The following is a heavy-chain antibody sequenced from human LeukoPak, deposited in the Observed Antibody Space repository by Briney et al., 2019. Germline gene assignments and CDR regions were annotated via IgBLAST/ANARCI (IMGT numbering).Heavy chain of an antibody. Sequence: PGGSLRLSCAASGFTFSGSAMHWVRQAPGKGLEWVGRIRSKANSYATAYAVSVRGRFTISRDDSKNTAYLQMNSLKTEDTAVYYCTSPSTGYSSGWATSTLDYWGQGTLVTVSS. CDR2: IRSKANSYAT. CDR1: GFTFSGSA. V-gene: IGHV3-73*01. J-gene: IGHJ4*02. D-gene: IGHD6-19*01. CDR3: TSPSTGYSSGWATSTLDY.